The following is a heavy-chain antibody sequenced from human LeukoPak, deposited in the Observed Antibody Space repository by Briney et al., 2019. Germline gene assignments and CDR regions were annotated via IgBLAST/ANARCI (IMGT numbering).Heavy chain of an antibody. Sequence: SQTLSLTCAISGDSVSSNSAAWNWIRQSPSRGLEWLGRTYYRSKWYNDYAVSVKSRITINPDTSKNQFSLQLNSVTPEDTAVYLWARNQIGMGYIMDYYYGMDVWGQGTTVTVSS. D-gene: IGHD5-24*01. J-gene: IGHJ6*02. CDR3: ARNQIGMGYIMDYYYGMDV. V-gene: IGHV6-1*01. CDR2: TYYRSKWYN. CDR1: GDSVSSNSAA.